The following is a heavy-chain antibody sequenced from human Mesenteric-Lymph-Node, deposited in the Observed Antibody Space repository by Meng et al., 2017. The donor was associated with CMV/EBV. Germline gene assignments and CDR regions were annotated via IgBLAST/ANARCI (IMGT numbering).Heavy chain of an antibody. D-gene: IGHD4-23*01. CDR1: GGSFSGYY. J-gene: IGHJ4*02. V-gene: IGHV4-34*01. CDR2: INHSGST. Sequence: VPRQQLGSRLLKTSESLSLTVAVYGGSFSGYYWSWIRQPPGKGLDWIGEINHSGSTNYNPSLKSRVTISVDTSKNQFSLKLSSVTAADTAVYYCARHQRWLKSEGGFNYWGQGTLVTVSS. CDR3: ARHQRWLKSEGGFNY.